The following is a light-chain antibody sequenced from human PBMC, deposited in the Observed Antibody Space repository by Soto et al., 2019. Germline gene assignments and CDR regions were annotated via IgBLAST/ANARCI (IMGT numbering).Light chain of an antibody. CDR2: INSDGSH. CDR1: SGHSSNS. J-gene: IGLJ3*02. Sequence: QLVLTQSPSVSASLGASVRLTCTLSSGHSSNSIAWHQQQPEKGPRYLMKINSDGSHNKGDGIPDRFSGSSSGTERYLTISSLQSDDEADYYCQTWGTGISVFGGGTKHTVL. CDR3: QTWGTGISV. V-gene: IGLV4-69*01.